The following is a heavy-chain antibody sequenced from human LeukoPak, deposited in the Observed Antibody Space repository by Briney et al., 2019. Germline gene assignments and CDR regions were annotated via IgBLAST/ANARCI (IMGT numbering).Heavy chain of an antibody. Sequence: ASVKVSCKVSGGTFNTYAISWVRQAPGQGLEWMGGIIPVFGTPDYAQKFQDRVTITADRSTKTVYMELSSLQAEDTAFYYCARNWGLQYPPHYFFDYWGQGTLLTVSS. D-gene: IGHD3-16*01. J-gene: IGHJ4*02. CDR3: ARNWGLQYPPHYFFDY. V-gene: IGHV1-69*06. CDR2: IIPVFGTP. CDR1: GGTFNTYA.